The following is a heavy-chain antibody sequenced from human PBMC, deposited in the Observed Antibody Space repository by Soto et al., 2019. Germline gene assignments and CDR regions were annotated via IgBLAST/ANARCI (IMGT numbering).Heavy chain of an antibody. CDR2: SSGSGSGGST. V-gene: IGHV3-23*01. Sequence: GGSLRLSCAASGFTFTNDAMTWVRQAPGKGLEWVSISSGSGSGGSTNYADSVKGRFTISRDNSKNTLYLQMNSLRVEDTAVYYCAKDRDDYRNYVFDYWGQGTLVTVS. D-gene: IGHD4-4*01. CDR3: AKDRDDYRNYVFDY. CDR1: GFTFTNDA. J-gene: IGHJ4*02.